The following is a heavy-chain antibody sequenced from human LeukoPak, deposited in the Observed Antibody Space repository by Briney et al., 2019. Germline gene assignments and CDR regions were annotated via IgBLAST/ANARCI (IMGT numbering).Heavy chain of an antibody. CDR2: ISNNGGYT. D-gene: IGHD2-15*01. V-gene: IGHV3-23*01. CDR3: AKQLGYCSDGSCYFPY. J-gene: IGHJ4*02. CDR1: GFTFSSSA. Sequence: GGSLRLSCAASGFTFSSSAMSWVRQAPGKGLEWVSAISNNGGYTYYADSVQGRFTISRDNSMSTLCLQMNSLRAEDTAVYYCAKQLGYCSDGSCYFPYWGQGTLVTVSS.